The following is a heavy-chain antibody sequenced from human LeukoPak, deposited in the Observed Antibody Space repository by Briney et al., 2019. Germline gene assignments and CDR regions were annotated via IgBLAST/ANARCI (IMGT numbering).Heavy chain of an antibody. D-gene: IGHD2-15*01. J-gene: IGHJ4*02. CDR1: GFTFSDYY. CDR3: ARYRLSTPDYYFDY. CDR2: ISSSGSTI. V-gene: IGHV3-11*01. Sequence: GGSLRLSCAASGFTFSDYYMSWIRQAPGKGLEWVSYISSSGSTIYYADSVKGRFTISRDNAKNSLYLQVNSLRAEDTAVYYCARYRLSTPDYYFDYWGQGTLVTVSS.